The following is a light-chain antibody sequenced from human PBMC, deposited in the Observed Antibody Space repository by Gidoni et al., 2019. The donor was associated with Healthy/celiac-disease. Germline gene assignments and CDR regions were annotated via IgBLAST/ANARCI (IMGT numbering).Light chain of an antibody. CDR1: QGIISY. CDR2: RSS. J-gene: IGKJ4*01. CDR3: QRTYNAPLT. Sequence: DIQLTQSPSSLSASVGDRVTITCRVSQGIISYLNWYRQKPGKVPKLLIYRSSNLKSGVPSRFSGSGSVTDFPLTISSLQPEDVATYYCQRTYNAPLTFGGGTKVEIK. V-gene: IGKV1-27*01.